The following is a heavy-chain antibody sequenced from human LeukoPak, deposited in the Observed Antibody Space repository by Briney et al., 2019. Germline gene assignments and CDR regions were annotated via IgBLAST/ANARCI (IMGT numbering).Heavy chain of an antibody. V-gene: IGHV4-34*01. J-gene: IGHJ4*02. CDR3: ARTAPYYDFWSGYYLYYFDY. CDR2: INHSGST. Sequence: SETLSLTCAVYGGSFSGYYWSWIRQPPGKGLEWIGEINHSGSTNYNPSLKSRVSISVDTSKNQFSLKLSSVTAADTAVYYCARTAPYYDFWSGYYLYYFDYWGQGTLVTVSS. D-gene: IGHD3-3*01. CDR1: GGSFSGYY.